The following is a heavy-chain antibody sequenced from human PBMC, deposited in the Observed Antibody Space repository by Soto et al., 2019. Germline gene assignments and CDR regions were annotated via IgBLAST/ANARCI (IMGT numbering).Heavy chain of an antibody. D-gene: IGHD5-18*01. Sequence: PSETLSLTCTVSGGSISSGDYYWSWIRQPPGKGLEWIGYIYYSGSTYYNPSLKSRVTISVDTSKNQFSLKLSSVTAADTAVYYCARGQGDTAGDYYYYMDVWGKGTTVTVSS. CDR2: IYYSGST. V-gene: IGHV4-30-4*01. J-gene: IGHJ6*03. CDR3: ARGQGDTAGDYYYYMDV. CDR1: GGSISSGDYY.